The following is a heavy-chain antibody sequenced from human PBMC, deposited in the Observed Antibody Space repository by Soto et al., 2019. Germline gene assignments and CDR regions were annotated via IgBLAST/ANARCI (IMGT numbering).Heavy chain of an antibody. CDR3: ARGPPCLY. CDR1: GGSISSGDYS. J-gene: IGHJ4*02. CDR2: IYHSGST. Sequence: QLQLQESGSGLVTPTQTLSLTCAVSGGSISSGDYSWSWIRQPPGKGLEWIGYIYHSGSTYYNPSLKSRVTISVDRSKNQFSLKLSSVTAADTAVYYCARGPPCLYWGQGTLVTVSS. V-gene: IGHV4-30-2*01.